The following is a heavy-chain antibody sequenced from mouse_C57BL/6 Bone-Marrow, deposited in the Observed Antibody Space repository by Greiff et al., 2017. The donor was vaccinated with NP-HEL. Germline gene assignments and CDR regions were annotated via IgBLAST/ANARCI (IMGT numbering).Heavy chain of an antibody. Sequence: QVQLQQSGPELVKPGASVKISCKASGYAFSSSWMNWVKQRPGKGLEWIGRIYPGDGDTNYNGKFKGKATLTADKSSSTAYMQLSSLTSEDSAVYFCAREGVLLRFAYWGQGTLVTVSA. CDR3: AREGVLLRFAY. D-gene: IGHD1-1*01. V-gene: IGHV1-82*01. CDR1: GYAFSSSW. J-gene: IGHJ3*01. CDR2: IYPGDGDT.